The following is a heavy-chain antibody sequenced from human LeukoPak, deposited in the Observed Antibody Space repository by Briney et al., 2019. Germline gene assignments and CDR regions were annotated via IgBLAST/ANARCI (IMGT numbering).Heavy chain of an antibody. Sequence: KPSETLSLTCAVYGGSFSGYYWSWIRQPPGKGLEWIGEINHSGSISYNPSLKGRATISADTSKNQLSLKLSSVSAADTAVYYCARGNRQLAYYGSGSRLPYDSWGQGTLVTVSS. J-gene: IGHJ4*02. CDR1: GGSFSGYY. CDR2: INHSGSI. CDR3: ARGNRQLAYYGSGSRLPYDS. D-gene: IGHD3-10*01. V-gene: IGHV4-34*01.